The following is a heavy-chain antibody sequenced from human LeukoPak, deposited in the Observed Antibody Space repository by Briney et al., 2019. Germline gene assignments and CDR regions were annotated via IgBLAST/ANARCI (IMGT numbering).Heavy chain of an antibody. CDR3: VRDMGYYDKV. J-gene: IGHJ6*02. V-gene: IGHV3-74*01. CDR1: GFTFSTSW. CDR2: INTDGNTR. Sequence: GRSLRLSCATSGFTFSTSWMHWVRQAPGKGLVWVSRINTDGNTRDYADSVKGRFTISRDSAKNTLYLQMNSLRAEDTAVYYCVRDMGYYDKVWGQGTPVTVSS. D-gene: IGHD3-22*01.